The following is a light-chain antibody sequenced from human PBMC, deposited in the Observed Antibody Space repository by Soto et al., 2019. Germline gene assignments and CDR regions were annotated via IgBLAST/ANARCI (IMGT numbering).Light chain of an antibody. CDR1: QSVSSY. CDR3: QQYNNWPWT. J-gene: IGKJ1*01. V-gene: IGKV3-15*01. Sequence: EILMTQSPSSLSASPGERATLSCRASQSVSSYLTWYQQKPGQAPKLLIYGASTMATGIPARFSGSGSGTEFTLTISRLQSEDFAVYYCQQYNNWPWTFGQGTQLEIK. CDR2: GAS.